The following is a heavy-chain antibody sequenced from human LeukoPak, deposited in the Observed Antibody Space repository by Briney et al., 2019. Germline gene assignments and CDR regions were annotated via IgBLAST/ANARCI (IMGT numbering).Heavy chain of an antibody. CDR3: ARHGYDSSGYYYVMGD. CDR2: INPSGST. D-gene: IGHD3-22*01. Sequence: SETLSLTCDVYGGSSSGYYWSWIRQPPGKGLEWIGEINPSGSTTYNSSLKSRVTISVDTSKNQFSLKLSSVTAADTAVYYCARHGYDSSGYYYVMGDWGQGTLVTVSS. CDR1: GGSSSGYY. J-gene: IGHJ4*02. V-gene: IGHV4-34*01.